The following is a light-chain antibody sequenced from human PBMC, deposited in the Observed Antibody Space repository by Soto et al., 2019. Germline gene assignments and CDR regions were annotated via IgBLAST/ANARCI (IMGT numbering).Light chain of an antibody. CDR3: CSFSGTYHWV. J-gene: IGLJ3*02. Sequence: QSVLTQPRSVSGSPGQSVTISCTGTSSDVGGYNYVSWYQQLPGKAPKLMIYDVTKRPSGVPDRFSGSKSGNTASLTISGLQAEDEADYHCCSFSGTYHWVFGGGTKLTDL. CDR1: SSDVGGYNY. CDR2: DVT. V-gene: IGLV2-11*01.